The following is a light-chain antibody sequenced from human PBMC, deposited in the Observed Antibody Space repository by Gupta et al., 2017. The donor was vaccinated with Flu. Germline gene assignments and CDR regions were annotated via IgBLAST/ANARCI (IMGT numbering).Light chain of an antibody. Sequence: SALTQPASVSGSPGQSITISCIGTSRDVGGYNFVSWYQQHPGEAPKLMIFEVSSRPSGVSNRFSGSKSGSTASLTISGLQAEDEAHYYCNSYTTSSPLVVFGGGTRLTVL. V-gene: IGLV2-14*01. CDR1: SRDVGGYNF. CDR3: NSYTTSSPLVV. J-gene: IGLJ3*02. CDR2: EVS.